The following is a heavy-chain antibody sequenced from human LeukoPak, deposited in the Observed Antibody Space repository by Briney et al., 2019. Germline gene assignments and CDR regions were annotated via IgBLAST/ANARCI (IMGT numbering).Heavy chain of an antibody. D-gene: IGHD2-15*01. CDR2: IYYSGST. CDR3: GRDSLVGYFSYYYMDV. J-gene: IGHJ6*03. CDR1: GGSISSSSYY. Sequence: SETLSLTCTVSGGSISSSSYYWGWIRQPPGKGLEWIGSIYYSGSTYYNPSLKNRVTISVDTSKNQFSLKLSSVTAADTAVYYCGRDSLVGYFSYYYMDVWGKETTVTVSS. V-gene: IGHV4-39*07.